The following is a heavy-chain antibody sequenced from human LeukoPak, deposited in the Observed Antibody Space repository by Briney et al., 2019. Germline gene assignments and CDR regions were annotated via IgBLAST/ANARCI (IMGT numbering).Heavy chain of an antibody. CDR1: GGSISSYY. J-gene: IGHJ6*02. Sequence: PSETLSLTCTVSGGSISSYYWSWIRQPPGKGLEWIGYIYYSGSTNYNPSLKSRVTISVDTSKIQFSLKLSSVTAADTAVYYCARGYYSINYYYYDMDVWGQGPTVTVSS. D-gene: IGHD3-10*01. CDR3: ARGYYSINYYYYDMDV. V-gene: IGHV4-59*01. CDR2: IYYSGST.